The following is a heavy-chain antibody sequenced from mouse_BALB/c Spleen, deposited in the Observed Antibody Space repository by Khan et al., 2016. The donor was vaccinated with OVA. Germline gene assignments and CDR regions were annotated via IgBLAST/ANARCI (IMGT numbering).Heavy chain of an antibody. D-gene: IGHD1-1*01. CDR2: INPNTGEP. Sequence: QIQSVQSGPELKKPGETVKISCKASGYTFTDYGMNWVKQAPGKGLKWMGWINPNTGEPTYAAEFKGRFAFSLETSARAAYLQINNLHNEDTATYFGARDDYYDRAYHNLEHYALDYCGQGTSVTLSP. J-gene: IGHJ4*01. CDR1: GYTFTDYG. CDR3: ARDDYYDRAYHNLEHYALDY. V-gene: IGHV9-3*02.